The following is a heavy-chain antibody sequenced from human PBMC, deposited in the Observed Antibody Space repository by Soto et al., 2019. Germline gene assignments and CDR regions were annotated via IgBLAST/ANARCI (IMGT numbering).Heavy chain of an antibody. D-gene: IGHD2-21*01. CDR1: GASISNPADY. J-gene: IGHJ5*02. CDR2: IYDGGTT. CDR3: GRRSLFVADA. Sequence: PPETLSLTCSVSGASISNPADYWAWIRQPPGKGLEWIRSIYDGGTTHYSPSLKTLVTVSADTAKNQFSLRLSSVSDADTAVYYCGRRSLFVADAWGQGILVTVSS. V-gene: IGHV4-39*01.